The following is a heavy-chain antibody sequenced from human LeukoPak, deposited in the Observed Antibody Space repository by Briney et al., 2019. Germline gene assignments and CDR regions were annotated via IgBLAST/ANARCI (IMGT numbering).Heavy chain of an antibody. Sequence: SETLSLTCTVSGYSISSGYYWGWIRQPPGKGLEWIGSIYHSGSTYYNPSLRSRVTISVDTSKNQFSLKLSSVTAADTAVYYCARGYDGSGYYYRNWYFDLWGRGTLVTVSS. CDR3: ARGYDGSGYYYRNWYFDL. CDR2: IYHSGST. V-gene: IGHV4-38-2*02. J-gene: IGHJ2*01. CDR1: GYSISSGYY. D-gene: IGHD3-22*01.